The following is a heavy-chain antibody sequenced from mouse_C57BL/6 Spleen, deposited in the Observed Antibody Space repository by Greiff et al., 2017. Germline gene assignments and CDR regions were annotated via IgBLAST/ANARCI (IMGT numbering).Heavy chain of an antibody. CDR1: GYTFTSYG. V-gene: IGHV1-81*01. CDR3: ARLGGSSPWYFDV. CDR2: IYPRSGNT. D-gene: IGHD1-1*01. Sequence: VQLQQSGAELARPGASVKLSCKASGYTFTSYGISWVKQRTGQGLEWIGEIYPRSGNTYYNEKFKGKATLTADKSSSTAYMELRSLTSEDSAVYFCARLGGSSPWYFDVWGTGTTVTVSS. J-gene: IGHJ1*03.